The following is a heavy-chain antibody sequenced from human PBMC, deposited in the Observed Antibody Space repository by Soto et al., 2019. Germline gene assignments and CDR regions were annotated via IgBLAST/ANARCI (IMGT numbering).Heavy chain of an antibody. Sequence: GGSLRLSCAASGFTFSNAWMSWVRQAPGKGLEWVGRIKSKTDGGTTDYAAPVKGRFTISIDDSKNTLYLQMNSLKTEDTAVYYCTSHYGDDAFDIWGQGTMVTVSS. CDR2: IKSKTDGGTT. J-gene: IGHJ3*02. D-gene: IGHD4-17*01. CDR1: GFTFSNAW. V-gene: IGHV3-15*01. CDR3: TSHYGDDAFDI.